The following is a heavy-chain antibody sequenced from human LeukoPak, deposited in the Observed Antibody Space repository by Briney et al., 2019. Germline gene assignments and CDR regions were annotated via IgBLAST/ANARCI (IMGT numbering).Heavy chain of an antibody. CDR2: INPNSGGT. D-gene: IGHD4-17*01. CDR1: GYTFTGYY. V-gene: IGHV1-2*02. Sequence: ASVKVSCKASGYTFTGYYMHWVRQAPGQGLEWMGWINPNSGGTNYAQKFQGRVTMTRDTSISTAYMELSRLRSDDTAVYYCARDLAYGDYIFDYWGQGTPVTVSS. J-gene: IGHJ4*02. CDR3: ARDLAYGDYIFDY.